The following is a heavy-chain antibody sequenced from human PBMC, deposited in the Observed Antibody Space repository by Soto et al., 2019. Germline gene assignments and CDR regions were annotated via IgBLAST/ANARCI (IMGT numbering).Heavy chain of an antibody. CDR2: IYYSGST. V-gene: IGHV4-59*01. Sequence: SETLSLTCTVSGGSISSYYWSWIRQPPGKGLEWIGYIYYSGSTNYNPSLKSRVTISVDTSKNQFSLKLSSVTAADTAVYYCARARSIAARLYYYGMDVWGQGTTVTVSS. CDR1: GGSISSYY. D-gene: IGHD6-6*01. CDR3: ARARSIAARLYYYGMDV. J-gene: IGHJ6*02.